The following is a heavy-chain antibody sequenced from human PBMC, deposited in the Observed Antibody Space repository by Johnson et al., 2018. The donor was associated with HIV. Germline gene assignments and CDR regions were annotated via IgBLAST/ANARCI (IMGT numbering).Heavy chain of an antibody. V-gene: IGHV3-66*01. CDR3: AKELGIPSGWYRGAFDI. J-gene: IGHJ3*02. CDR2: IYSGGGT. D-gene: IGHD6-19*01. CDR1: GFTVSSNY. Sequence: VQLVESGGGLVQPGGSLRLSCAASGFTVSSNYMSWVRQAPGKGLEWVSVIYSGGGTYYADSVKGRFTISRDNSKNTLYLQMNSLRAEDTAVYYCAKELGIPSGWYRGAFDIWGQGTMVTVSS.